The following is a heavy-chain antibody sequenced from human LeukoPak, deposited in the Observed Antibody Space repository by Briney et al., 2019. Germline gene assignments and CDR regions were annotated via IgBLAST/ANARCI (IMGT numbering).Heavy chain of an antibody. CDR2: TRDKANSYTT. CDR1: GFTFSDHY. J-gene: IGHJ4*02. Sequence: GGSLRLSCAASGFTFSDHYMDWVRQAPGKGLEWVARTRDKANSYTTEYAASVKGRFTISRDESKNSLCLQMNSLKAEDTAVYYCLGYCSGGNCYSGGYWGQGTLVTVSS. CDR3: LGYCSGGNCYSGGY. V-gene: IGHV3-72*01. D-gene: IGHD2-15*01.